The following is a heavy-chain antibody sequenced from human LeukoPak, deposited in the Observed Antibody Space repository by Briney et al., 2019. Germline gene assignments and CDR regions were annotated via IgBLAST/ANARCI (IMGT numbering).Heavy chain of an antibody. D-gene: IGHD2-15*01. V-gene: IGHV3-7*05. CDR1: GFTLSDSW. CDR2: INQNGGEK. Sequence: GGSLRLSCAASGFTLSDSWMTWVRQAPEKGLEWVANINQNGGEKEYVDSVKGRFTISRDNAKNSLFLQMNRLRAEDTAVYYCARGIGWFEYWGQGTLVTVSS. CDR3: ARGIGWFEY. J-gene: IGHJ5*01.